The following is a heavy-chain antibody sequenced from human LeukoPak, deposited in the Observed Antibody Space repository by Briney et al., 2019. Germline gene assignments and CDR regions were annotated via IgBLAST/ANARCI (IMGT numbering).Heavy chain of an antibody. CDR2: INHSGST. V-gene: IGHV4-34*01. J-gene: IGHJ5*02. Sequence: SETLSLTCAVYGGSFSGYYWSWIRQPPGKGLEWIGEINHSGSTNYNPSLKSRVTISLVISKNQFSLNLSSVTAADTAVYYCGRGVPWFDPWGQGTLVTVSS. D-gene: IGHD6-6*01. CDR1: GGSFSGYY. CDR3: GRGVPWFDP.